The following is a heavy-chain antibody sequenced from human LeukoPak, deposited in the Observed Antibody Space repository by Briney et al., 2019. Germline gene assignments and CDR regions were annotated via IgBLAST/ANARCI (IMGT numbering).Heavy chain of an antibody. CDR1: GFTFNTYN. Sequence: GGSLRLSCAASGFTFNTYNMNWVRQAPGKGLEWVSSISLDSSYIYYADSVKGRFTVSRDNAKSSLYLQMSSLRAEDTAVYYCARYVVYGSGKYYFDYWGQGTLVTVSS. CDR3: ARYVVYGSGKYYFDY. J-gene: IGHJ4*02. V-gene: IGHV3-21*01. D-gene: IGHD3-10*01. CDR2: ISLDSSYI.